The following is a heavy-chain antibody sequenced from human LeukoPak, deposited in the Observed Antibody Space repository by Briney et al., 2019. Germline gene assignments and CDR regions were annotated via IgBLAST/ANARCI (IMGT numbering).Heavy chain of an antibody. CDR2: FSRSGPDT. J-gene: IGHJ4*02. CDR1: GFTFGSSA. V-gene: IGHV3-23*01. Sequence: GGSLRLSCAASGFTFGSSAMSWVRQAPGKGPEGVSTFSRSGPDTYYADSVKGRFTIFRDNSKNTLYLQMNSLRAEDTAVYYCAKGSLGSWYYFDYWGQGTLVTVSS. D-gene: IGHD6-13*01. CDR3: AKGSLGSWYYFDY.